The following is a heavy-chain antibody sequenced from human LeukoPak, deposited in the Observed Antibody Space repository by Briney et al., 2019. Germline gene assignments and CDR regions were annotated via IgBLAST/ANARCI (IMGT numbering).Heavy chain of an antibody. V-gene: IGHV5-51*01. Sequence: GESLKISCKGSGYSFTSYWIGWVRQMPGKGLEWMGIIYPGDSDTRYSPSFQGQFTISADKSISTAYLQWSSLKASYTAMYYCARHDMTTSEYYFDYWGQGTLVTVSS. J-gene: IGHJ4*02. D-gene: IGHD3-16*01. CDR2: IYPGDSDT. CDR1: GYSFTSYW. CDR3: ARHDMTTSEYYFDY.